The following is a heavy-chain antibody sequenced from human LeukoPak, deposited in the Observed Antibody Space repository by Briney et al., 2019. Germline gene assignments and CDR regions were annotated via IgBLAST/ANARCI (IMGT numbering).Heavy chain of an antibody. CDR1: GFTFSSYA. D-gene: IGHD5-24*01. CDR2: ISSNGGST. CDR3: ARAGRDGMRYYFDY. V-gene: IGHV3-64*01. J-gene: IGHJ4*02. Sequence: PGGSLRLSCAASGFTFSSYAMHWVRQAPGKGLEYVSAISSNGGSTYYANSVKGRFTISRDNSKNTLYLQMGSLSAEDMAVYYCARAGRDGMRYYFDYWGQGTLVTVSS.